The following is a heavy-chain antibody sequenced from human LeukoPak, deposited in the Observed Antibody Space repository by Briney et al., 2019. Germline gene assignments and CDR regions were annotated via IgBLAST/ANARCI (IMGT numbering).Heavy chain of an antibody. J-gene: IGHJ5*01. V-gene: IGHV1-18*01. CDR3: ARDKVTVTSNWFDS. Sequence: ASVKVSCKASGYTFTSYGISWVRQAPGQGLEWMGWISAYNGNTNYAQKLQGRVTITADESTSTAYMELSSLRSEDTAVYYCARDKVTVTSNWFDSWGQGTLVTVSS. D-gene: IGHD4-17*01. CDR2: ISAYNGNT. CDR1: GYTFTSYG.